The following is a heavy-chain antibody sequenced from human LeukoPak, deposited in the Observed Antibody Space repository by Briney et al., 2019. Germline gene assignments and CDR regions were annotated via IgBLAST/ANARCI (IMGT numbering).Heavy chain of an antibody. D-gene: IGHD3-10*01. CDR1: GYTFTSYG. CDR2: ISAYNGNT. Sequence: ASVKVSCKASGYTFTSYGISWVRQAPGQGLEWMGWISAYNGNTNYAQKLHGRVTMTTDTSTSTAYMELRSLRSDDTAVYYCARSLYGVRVNSMDVWGQGTTVTVSS. V-gene: IGHV1-18*01. J-gene: IGHJ6*02. CDR3: ARSLYGVRVNSMDV.